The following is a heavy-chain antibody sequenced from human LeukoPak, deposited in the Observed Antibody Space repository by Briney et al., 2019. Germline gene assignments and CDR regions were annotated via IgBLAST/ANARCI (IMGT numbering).Heavy chain of an antibody. CDR3: ARYDVWGSYRAFDY. V-gene: IGHV4-39*07. D-gene: IGHD3-16*02. J-gene: IGHJ4*02. CDR1: GGSITSSSYY. Sequence: SETLSLTCTVSGGSITSSSYYWGWIRQPPGKGLQWIGSIYYSGSTYYNPSLKSRVTISVDTSKNQFSLKLSSVTAADTAVYYCARYDVWGSYRAFDYWGRGTLVTVSS. CDR2: IYYSGST.